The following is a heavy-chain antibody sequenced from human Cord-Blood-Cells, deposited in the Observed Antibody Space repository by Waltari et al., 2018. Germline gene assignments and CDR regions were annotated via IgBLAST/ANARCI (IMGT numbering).Heavy chain of an antibody. D-gene: IGHD2-2*01. J-gene: IGHJ3*02. Sequence: GIIYPGDSDTRYSPSFQGQVTISADKSISTAYLQWSSLKASDTAMYYCARRPIDCSSTSCYAFDIWGQGTMVTVSS. CDR2: IYPGDSDT. CDR3: ARRPIDCSSTSCYAFDI. V-gene: IGHV5-51*01.